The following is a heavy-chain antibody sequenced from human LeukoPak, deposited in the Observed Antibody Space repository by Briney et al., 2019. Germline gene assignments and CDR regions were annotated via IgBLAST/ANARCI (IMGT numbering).Heavy chain of an antibody. CDR1: GFIFSQYS. V-gene: IGHV3-48*01. J-gene: IGHJ5*02. CDR2: IRSSSET. Sequence: GSLRLSCAASGFIFSQYSMNWVRLAPGKGLEWVSHIRSSSETFYADSVKGRFTISRDNARNSLYLQMNNLRGEDTAIYYCARDAGNSGYGCDLWGQGTLVTVSS. D-gene: IGHD5-12*01. CDR3: ARDAGNSGYGCDL.